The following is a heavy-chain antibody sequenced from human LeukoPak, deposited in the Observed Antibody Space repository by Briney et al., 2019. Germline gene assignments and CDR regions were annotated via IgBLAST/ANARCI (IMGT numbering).Heavy chain of an antibody. Sequence: SGTLSLTCSVSGGSISSYYWSWIRQPPGKGLEWIGYVHYIGSTKSNPSLKSRVTISIDTSKKQLSLKMNSVTAADTAVYFCATNYGGNSNDAFDIWGQGTMVTVSS. V-gene: IGHV4-59*01. CDR3: ATNYGGNSNDAFDI. D-gene: IGHD4-23*01. CDR2: VHYIGST. CDR1: GGSISSYY. J-gene: IGHJ3*02.